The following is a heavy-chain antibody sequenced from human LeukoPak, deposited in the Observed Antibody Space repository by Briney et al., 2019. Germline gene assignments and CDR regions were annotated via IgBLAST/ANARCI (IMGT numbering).Heavy chain of an antibody. CDR3: ARGRTAKTPFDY. J-gene: IGHJ4*02. D-gene: IGHD2-21*02. CDR1: GFTFSSYS. Sequence: GGSLRLSCAASGFTFSSYSMNWVRQAPGKGLEWVSSISSSSSYIYYADSVKGRFTISRDNAKNSLYLQMNSLRAEDTAVYYCARGRTAKTPFDYSGQGTLVTVSS. CDR2: ISSSSSYI. V-gene: IGHV3-21*01.